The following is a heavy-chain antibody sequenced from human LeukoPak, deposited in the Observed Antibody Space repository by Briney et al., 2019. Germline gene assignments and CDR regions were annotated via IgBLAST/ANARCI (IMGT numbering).Heavy chain of an antibody. V-gene: IGHV3-21*04. D-gene: IGHD3-10*01. CDR2: IINSGGYT. Sequence: GGSLILTCAASGVSFSSNNRNCWLRPPPGQGLECIGIINSGGYTNYAHSVKGRFTISRDNAKNSFSLQLNSMTAADTAVYYCARGGGITMVRGVTLLDDYFDYWGQGTLVTVSS. CDR1: GVSFSSNN. CDR3: ARGGGITMVRGVTLLDDYFDY. J-gene: IGHJ4*02.